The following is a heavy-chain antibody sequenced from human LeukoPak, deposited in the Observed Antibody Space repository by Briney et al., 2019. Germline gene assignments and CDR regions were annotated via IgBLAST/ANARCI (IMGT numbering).Heavy chain of an antibody. Sequence: SQTLSLTCAISGDSVSSNSAAWNWIRQSPSRGLEWLGRTYYRSKWYNDYAVSVKSRITINPDTYKNQFSLQLNSVTPEDTAVYYCARDPTCCDMAIYYYYGMDVWGQGTTVTVSS. D-gene: IGHD2-21*01. J-gene: IGHJ6*02. CDR1: GDSVSSNSAA. CDR3: ARDPTCCDMAIYYYYGMDV. V-gene: IGHV6-1*01. CDR2: TYYRSKWYN.